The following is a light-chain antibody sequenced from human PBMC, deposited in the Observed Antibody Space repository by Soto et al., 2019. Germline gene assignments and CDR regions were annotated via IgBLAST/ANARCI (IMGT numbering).Light chain of an antibody. CDR2: AAS. Sequence: DIQMTQSPSSLSASVGDRVTITCRASQSISSSYLNWYQQKAGNAPKFLIYAASNLQSGVPSRFSGSGSVTDFTLTISSLQPEDFATYYCQLSHNTPWTFGQGTKVEIK. CDR1: QSISSSY. CDR3: QLSHNTPWT. J-gene: IGKJ1*01. V-gene: IGKV1-39*01.